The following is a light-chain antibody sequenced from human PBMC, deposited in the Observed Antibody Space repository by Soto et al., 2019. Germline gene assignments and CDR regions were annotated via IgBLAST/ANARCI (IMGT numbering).Light chain of an antibody. CDR3: CSYAGSDSNWL. Sequence: QSALTQPRSVSGSPGQSVTISCTGSSTDVGAYNYISWYLHHPGKAPRLILYDVTTRPSGVPDRFSGSKSGITASLTISGLQAEDEADYYCCSYAGSDSNWLFGGGTKLTVL. CDR1: STDVGAYNY. V-gene: IGLV2-11*01. CDR2: DVT. J-gene: IGLJ3*02.